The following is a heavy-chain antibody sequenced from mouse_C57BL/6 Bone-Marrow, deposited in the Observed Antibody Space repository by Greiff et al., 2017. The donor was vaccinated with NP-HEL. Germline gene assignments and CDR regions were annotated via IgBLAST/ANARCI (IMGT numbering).Heavy chain of an antibody. CDR2: IRNRANGYTT. CDR1: GFTFTDYY. Sequence: EVKLVESGGGLVQPGGSLSLSCAASGFTFTDYYMSWVRQPPGKALEWLVFIRNRANGYTTEYSASVMGRFTISRENSQSILYLQMNALRAEDNVTYKCARSIYDDYADDHFYAKDYWGQGNSVTVSS. D-gene: IGHD2-4*01. CDR3: ARSIYDDYADDHFYAKDY. J-gene: IGHJ4*01. V-gene: IGHV7-3*01.